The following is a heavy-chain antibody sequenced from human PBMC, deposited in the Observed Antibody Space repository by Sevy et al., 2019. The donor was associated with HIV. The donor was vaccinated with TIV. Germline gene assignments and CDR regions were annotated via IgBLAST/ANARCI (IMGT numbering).Heavy chain of an antibody. CDR3: AKDEYSSGWFSGAFDI. D-gene: IGHD6-19*01. Sequence: GGSLRLSCAASGFTFDDYAMHWVRQAPGQGLEWVSGISWNSGSIGYADSVKGRFTISRDNAKNSLYLQMNSLRAEDMALYYCAKDEYSSGWFSGAFDIWGQGTMVTVSS. V-gene: IGHV3-9*03. CDR2: ISWNSGSI. J-gene: IGHJ3*02. CDR1: GFTFDDYA.